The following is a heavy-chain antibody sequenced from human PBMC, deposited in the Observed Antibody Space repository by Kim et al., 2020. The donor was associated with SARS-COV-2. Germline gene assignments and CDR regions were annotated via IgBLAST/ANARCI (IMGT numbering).Heavy chain of an antibody. CDR1: GGSISSSNW. V-gene: IGHV4-4*02. D-gene: IGHD3-9*01. J-gene: IGHJ5*02. CDR2: IYHSGST. CDR3: ARVNQPLEYYDILTGYLWAYWFDP. Sequence: SETLSLTCAVSGGSISSSNWWSWVRQPPGKGLEWIGEIYHSGSTNYNPSLKSRVTISVDKSKNQFSLKLSSVTAADTAVYYCARVNQPLEYYDILTGYLWAYWFDPWGQGTLVTVSS.